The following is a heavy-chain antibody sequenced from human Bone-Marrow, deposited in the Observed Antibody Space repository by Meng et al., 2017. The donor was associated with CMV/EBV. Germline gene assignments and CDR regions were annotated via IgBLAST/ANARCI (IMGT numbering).Heavy chain of an antibody. V-gene: IGHV3-74*01. J-gene: IGHJ4*02. CDR1: GFTFSSYW. CDR3: ARGQYSGSRSDY. D-gene: IGHD5-12*01. CDR2: INSDGSST. Sequence: GGSLRLSCAASGFTFSSYWMHWVRQAPGKGLVWVSRINSDGSSTSYADSVKGRVTISRDNAKNTLYLQMNSLRAEDTAVYYCARGQYSGSRSDYWGQGTLVTVSS.